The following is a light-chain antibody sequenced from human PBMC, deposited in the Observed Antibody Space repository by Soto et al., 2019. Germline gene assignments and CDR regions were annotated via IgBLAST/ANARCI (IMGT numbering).Light chain of an antibody. CDR3: QQYYSSPLA. V-gene: IGKV4-1*01. Sequence: IVMTQSPDSLAVSLGERATINCKTSQSVLHNNLNCFAWYQQKPGQPPKVLIYWASTRESGVPDRFIGSGSGTDFTLTISSLQAEDAAVYYCQQYYSSPLAFGGGTKVEIK. J-gene: IGKJ4*01. CDR2: WAS. CDR1: QSVLHNNLNC.